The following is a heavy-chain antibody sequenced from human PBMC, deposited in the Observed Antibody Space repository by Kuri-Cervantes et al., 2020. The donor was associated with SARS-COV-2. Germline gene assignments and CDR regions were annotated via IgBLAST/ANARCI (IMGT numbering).Heavy chain of an antibody. J-gene: IGHJ2*01. Sequence: SLKISCAASGFTFDDYAMHWVRQAPGKGLEWVSGISWNSGSIGCADSVKGRFTISRDNAKNSLYLQMNSLRAEDTALYYCAKESWYEDSRLGYFDLWGRGTLVTVSS. D-gene: IGHD2-15*01. V-gene: IGHV3-9*01. CDR1: GFTFDDYA. CDR3: AKESWYEDSRLGYFDL. CDR2: ISWNSGSI.